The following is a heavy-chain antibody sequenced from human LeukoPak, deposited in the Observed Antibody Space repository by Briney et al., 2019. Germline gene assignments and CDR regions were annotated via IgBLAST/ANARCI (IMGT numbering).Heavy chain of an antibody. J-gene: IGHJ3*02. D-gene: IGHD1-14*01. Sequence: GGSLRLSCAASEFTFTNYWMHWVRQAPGEGLVWVSRIDNDGSDSIYADSVKGRFTISRDNAKNTVYLQMHGLRADDAAVYYCARGGYHHGFDIWGQGTMVTVSS. CDR1: EFTFTNYW. CDR2: IDNDGSDS. V-gene: IGHV3-74*01. CDR3: ARGGYHHGFDI.